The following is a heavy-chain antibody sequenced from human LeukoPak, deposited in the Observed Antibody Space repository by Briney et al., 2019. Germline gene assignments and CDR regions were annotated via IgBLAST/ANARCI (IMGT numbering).Heavy chain of an antibody. CDR1: GGSISSSSYY. CDR2: IYYSGST. CDR3: ARPYRVVYSQRGWYFDL. V-gene: IGHV4-39*02. D-gene: IGHD5-24*01. Sequence: PSETLSLTCTVSGGSISSSSYYWGWIRQPPGKGLEWIGNIYYSGSTYYNPSLKSRVTLSVDTSKNHFSLKLSSVTAADTAVYYCARPYRVVYSQRGWYFDLWGRGTLVTVSS. J-gene: IGHJ2*01.